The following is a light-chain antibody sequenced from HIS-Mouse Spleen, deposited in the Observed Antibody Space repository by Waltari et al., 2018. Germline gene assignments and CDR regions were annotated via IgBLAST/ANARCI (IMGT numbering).Light chain of an antibody. CDR1: QGISSA. CDR2: DAS. Sequence: AIQLTQSPSSLSVSVGDRVTITCRASQGISSALAWYQQKPGKAPKLLIYDASSLESGVPSRFSGSGSGTDFTLTISSLQPEDFATYYCQQFNSNPALTFGGGTKVEIK. J-gene: IGKJ4*01. V-gene: IGKV1-13*02. CDR3: QQFNSNPALT.